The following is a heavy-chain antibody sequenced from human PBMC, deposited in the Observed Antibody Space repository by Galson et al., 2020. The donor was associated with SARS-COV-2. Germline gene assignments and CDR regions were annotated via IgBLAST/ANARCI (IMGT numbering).Heavy chain of an antibody. CDR3: ARAAVITMVGGVRPYYCYGMDV. V-gene: IGHV3-13*01. Sequence: TGGSLRLSCAASGFTFSSYDMHWVRQATGKGLEWVSAIGTAGDTYYPGSVKGRFTISRENAKNSLYLQMNSLRAGDTAVYNCARAAVITMVGGVRPYYCYGMDVWGQGTTVTVSS. D-gene: IGHD3-10*01. J-gene: IGHJ6*02. CDR1: GFTFSSYD. CDR2: IGTAGDT.